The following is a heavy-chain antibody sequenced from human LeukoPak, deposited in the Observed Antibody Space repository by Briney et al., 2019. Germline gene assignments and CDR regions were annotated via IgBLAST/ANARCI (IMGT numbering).Heavy chain of an antibody. V-gene: IGHV5-51*01. J-gene: IGHJ6*02. CDR3: ARQDYDSWSGSPPDGMDV. CDR1: GYSFTSYW. Sequence: GESLKISCKGSGYSFTSYWIGWVRQMPGKGLEWMGIIYPGDSDTRYSPSFQGQVTISADKSISTAYLQWSSLKASDTAMYYCARQDYDSWSGSPPDGMDVWGQGTTVTVSS. D-gene: IGHD3-3*01. CDR2: IYPGDSDT.